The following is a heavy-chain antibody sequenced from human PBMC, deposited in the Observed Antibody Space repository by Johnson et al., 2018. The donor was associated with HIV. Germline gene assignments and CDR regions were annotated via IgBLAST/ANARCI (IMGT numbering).Heavy chain of an antibody. D-gene: IGHD1-1*01. J-gene: IGHJ3*02. CDR2: ITWNSGRI. CDR3: ASPERPTGTQEEAFDI. V-gene: IGHV3-9*01. Sequence: VQLVESGGGLVQPGRSLRLSCAASGFTFDDYAMHWVRQAPGKGLEWVSGITWNSGRIGYADSVQGRFTISRDNAKNSLYLQMNSLRAEDTAVYYCASPERPTGTQEEAFDIWGQGTMVIVSS. CDR1: GFTFDDYA.